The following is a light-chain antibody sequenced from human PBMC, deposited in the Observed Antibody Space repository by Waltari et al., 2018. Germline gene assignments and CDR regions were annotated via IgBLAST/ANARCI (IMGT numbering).Light chain of an antibody. J-gene: IGKJ1*01. CDR1: QSVSRN. CDR2: GAS. CDR3: QQYNNWPPWT. V-gene: IGKV3-15*01. Sequence: EIVMTQSPATLSVSPGERATLSCRAGQSVSRNLAWYQQKPGQAPRLLTYGASAKATGIPARLSGSGSETEFNLTISSLQSEDFAVYYCQQYNNWPPWTFGQGTKVELK.